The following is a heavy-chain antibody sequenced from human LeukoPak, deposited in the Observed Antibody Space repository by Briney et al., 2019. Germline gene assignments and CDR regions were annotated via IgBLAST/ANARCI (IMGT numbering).Heavy chain of an antibody. CDR3: AGGVYCSGGSCYPTFDY. D-gene: IGHD2-15*01. CDR2: ISWDGGST. J-gene: IGHJ4*02. V-gene: IGHV3-43D*03. CDR1: GFTFDDYA. Sequence: GSLRLSCAASGFTFDDYAMHWVRQAPGKGLEWVSLISWDGGSTYYADSVKGRFTISRDNSKNSLYLQMNSLRAEDTAVYYCAGGVYCSGGSCYPTFDYWGQGTLVTVSS.